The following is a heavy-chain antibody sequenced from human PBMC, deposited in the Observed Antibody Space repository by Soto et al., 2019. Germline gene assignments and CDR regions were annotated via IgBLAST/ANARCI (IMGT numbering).Heavy chain of an antibody. J-gene: IGHJ6*02. Sequence: GGSLRLSCAASGFTFSSYAMRWVRQAPGKGLEWVSGISGSGGRTYYADSVKGRFTISRDNSKNTLYLQMNSLRAEDKAVYYCAKDERIVQSCGELPPIYYSMGIWGQGTMVTVSS. CDR3: AKDERIVQSCGELPPIYYSMGI. D-gene: IGHD3-10*01. CDR2: ISGSGGRT. V-gene: IGHV3-23*01. CDR1: GFTFSSYA.